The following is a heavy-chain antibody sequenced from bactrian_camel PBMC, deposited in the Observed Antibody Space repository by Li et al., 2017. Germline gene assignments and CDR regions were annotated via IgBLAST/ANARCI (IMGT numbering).Heavy chain of an antibody. J-gene: IGHJ4*01. CDR2: INSAGGST. Sequence: HVQLVESGGGSVQPGGSLRLSCAASGFTFSNYWMYWIRQAPGKGLEWVSTINSAGGSTYSADSVKGRFAISRDNTKNTVYLQLNSLETDDTAMHYCAKDRLPWFGGNAEVVFDRWGQGTQVTVS. CDR3: AKDRLPWFGGNAEVVFDR. V-gene: IGHV3S1*01. CDR1: GFTFSNYW. D-gene: IGHD1*01.